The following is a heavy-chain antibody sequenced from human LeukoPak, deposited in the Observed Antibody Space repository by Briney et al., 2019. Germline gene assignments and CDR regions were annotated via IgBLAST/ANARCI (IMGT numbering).Heavy chain of an antibody. Sequence: ASVKVSCKASGYTFTNYHMHWVRQAPGQGLEWMGLSNPTGSSTNYAQKFRGRVTMTRDTSTTTVYMELSSLRSEDTAVYYCARAQTPGGRYFDFDYWGQGTLVTVSS. CDR1: GYTFTNYH. CDR3: ARAQTPGGRYFDFDY. V-gene: IGHV1-46*01. J-gene: IGHJ4*02. CDR2: SNPTGSST. D-gene: IGHD3-9*01.